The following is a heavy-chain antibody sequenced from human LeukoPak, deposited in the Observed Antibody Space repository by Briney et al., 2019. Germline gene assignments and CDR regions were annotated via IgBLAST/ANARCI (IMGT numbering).Heavy chain of an antibody. CDR2: IYYSGST. CDR1: GGSISSYY. CDR3: ARESYDSSGSLYFDY. J-gene: IGHJ4*02. Sequence: SETLSLTCTVSGGSISSYYWSWIRQPPGKGLEWIGYIYYSGSTNYNPSLKSRVTISVDTSKNQFSLKLSSVTAADTAVYYCARESYDSSGSLYFDYWGQGTLVTVSS. D-gene: IGHD3-22*01. V-gene: IGHV4-59*01.